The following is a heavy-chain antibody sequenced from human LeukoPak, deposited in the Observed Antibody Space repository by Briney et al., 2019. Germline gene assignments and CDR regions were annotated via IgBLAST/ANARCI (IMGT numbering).Heavy chain of an antibody. CDR2: ISYDGSNK. J-gene: IGHJ4*02. CDR3: AKDSALRYYDSSGYFDY. D-gene: IGHD3-22*01. Sequence: AGGSLRLSCAASGFTFSSYGMHWVRQAPGKGLEWVAVISYDGSNKYYADSVKGRFTISRDNSKNTLYLQMNSLRAEDTAVYYCAKDSALRYYDSSGYFDYWGQGTLVTVSS. V-gene: IGHV3-30*18. CDR1: GFTFSSYG.